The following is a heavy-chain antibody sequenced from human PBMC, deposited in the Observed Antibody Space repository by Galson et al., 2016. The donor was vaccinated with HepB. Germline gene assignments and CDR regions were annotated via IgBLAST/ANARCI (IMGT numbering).Heavy chain of an antibody. CDR2: ISGSGGGT. V-gene: IGHV3-23*01. J-gene: IGHJ5*02. CDR3: AKSSTFGGVVDWFDP. CDR1: GFTFRSYA. D-gene: IGHD3-16*01. Sequence: SLRLSCAASGFTFRSYAMSWVRQTPGKGLEWVSGISGSGGGTYYADSVKGRFTISRDNSKNTLYLQMNSLRVEDTAVYYCAKSSTFGGVVDWFDPWGQGTLVTVSS.